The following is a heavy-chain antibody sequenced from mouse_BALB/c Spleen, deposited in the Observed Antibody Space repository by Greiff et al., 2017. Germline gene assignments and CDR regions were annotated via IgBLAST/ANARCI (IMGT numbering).Heavy chain of an antibody. CDR1: GYSITSDYA. CDR3: ARGDYDENWYFDV. CDR2: ISYSGST. J-gene: IGHJ1*01. Sequence: EVKLVESGPGLVKPSQSLSLTCTVTGYSITSDYAWNWIRQFPGNKLEWMGYISYSGSTSYNPSLKSRISITRDTSKNQFFLQLNSVTTEDTATYYCARGDYDENWYFDVWGAGTTVTVSS. D-gene: IGHD2-4*01. V-gene: IGHV3-2*02.